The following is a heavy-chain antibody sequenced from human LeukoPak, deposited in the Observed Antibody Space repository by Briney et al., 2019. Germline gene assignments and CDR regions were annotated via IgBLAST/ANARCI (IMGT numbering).Heavy chain of an antibody. Sequence: GGSLRLSCAASGFTFSSYEMNWVRQAPGKGLEWVSVIYGGGSTYYADSVKGRFTISRDNSKNTLYLQMNSLRAEDTAVYYCARGDFYDPQGMDVWGQGTTVTVSS. CDR2: IYGGGST. D-gene: IGHD3-22*01. CDR1: GFTFSSYE. J-gene: IGHJ6*02. CDR3: ARGDFYDPQGMDV. V-gene: IGHV3-66*01.